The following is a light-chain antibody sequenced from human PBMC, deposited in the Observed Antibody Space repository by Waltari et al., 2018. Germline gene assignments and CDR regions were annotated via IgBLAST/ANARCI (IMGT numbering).Light chain of an antibody. J-gene: IGLJ2*01. Sequence: QSVLTQPPSVSGTPGQRVSISCSGSSSNIGSKSVNWYQQVPGTAPKLLLYSNNQRPSGVPDRFSGSKSGTSASLAISGRQSEDEADYYCATWDDSLNGLFGGGTKLTVL. CDR1: SSNIGSKS. CDR2: SNN. CDR3: ATWDDSLNGL. V-gene: IGLV1-44*01.